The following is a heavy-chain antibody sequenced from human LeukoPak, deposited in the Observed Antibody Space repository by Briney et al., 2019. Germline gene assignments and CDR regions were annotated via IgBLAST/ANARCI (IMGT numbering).Heavy chain of an antibody. Sequence: SETLSLTCTVSGGSISSYYWSWIRQPPGKGLEWIGYIYYSGSTNYNPSLKSRVTISVDTSKNQFSLKLSSVTAADTAVYYCVRANPPIQGPFDYWGQGILVTVSS. D-gene: IGHD1-14*01. J-gene: IGHJ4*02. CDR1: GGSISSYY. CDR3: VRANPPIQGPFDY. CDR2: IYYSGST. V-gene: IGHV4-59*01.